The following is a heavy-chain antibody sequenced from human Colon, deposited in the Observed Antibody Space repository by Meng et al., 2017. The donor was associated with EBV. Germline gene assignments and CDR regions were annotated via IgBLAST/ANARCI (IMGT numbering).Heavy chain of an antibody. CDR1: GGSISRSDW. J-gene: IGHJ5*02. Sequence: QVQLQESGPGLVKPSEXLSLTCAVSGGSISRSDWWSWVRQPPGKGLEWIGETSHSGSTDYSPSLKSRVTISLDKSKNQLSLKLNSVTAADTAVYYCARTNYGDYNWFDPWGQGTLVTVAS. V-gene: IGHV4-4*02. D-gene: IGHD4-17*01. CDR3: ARTNYGDYNWFDP. CDR2: TSHSGST.